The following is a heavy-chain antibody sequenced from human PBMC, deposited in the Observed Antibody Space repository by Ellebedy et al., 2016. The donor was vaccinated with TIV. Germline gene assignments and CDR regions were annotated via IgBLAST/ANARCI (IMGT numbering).Heavy chain of an antibody. Sequence: GESLKISXAASGFTFSSYWMHWVRQAPGKGLVWVSRINSDGSSTSYADSVKGRFTISRDNSKNTLHLQMNSLRAEDTAVYYCARDVKPGMDVWGQGTTVTVSS. CDR2: INSDGSST. D-gene: IGHD1-14*01. J-gene: IGHJ6*02. V-gene: IGHV3-74*01. CDR1: GFTFSSYW. CDR3: ARDVKPGMDV.